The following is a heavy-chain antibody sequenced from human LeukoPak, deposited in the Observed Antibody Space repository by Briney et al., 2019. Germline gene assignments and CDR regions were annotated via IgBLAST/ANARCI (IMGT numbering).Heavy chain of an antibody. CDR2: FNPEDGET. V-gene: IGHV1-24*01. Sequence: ASVKVSCKVSGYTLTELSMHWVRQAPGKGLEWMGGFNPEDGETIYAQKFQGRVTMTEDTSTDTAYMELSSLRSEDTAVYYCATDLGLDRGKGWFDPWGQGTLVTVSS. D-gene: IGHD3-10*01. J-gene: IGHJ5*02. CDR1: GYTLTELS. CDR3: ATDLGLDRGKGWFDP.